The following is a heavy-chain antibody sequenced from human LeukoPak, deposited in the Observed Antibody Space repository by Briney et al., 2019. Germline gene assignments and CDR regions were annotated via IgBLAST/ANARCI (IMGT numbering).Heavy chain of an antibody. CDR1: GGTFSSYA. CDR3: ARGFLGYCTNGVCYTGNWFDP. CDR2: IIPIFGTA. J-gene: IGHJ5*02. D-gene: IGHD2-8*01. V-gene: IGHV1-69*06. Sequence: ASVKVSCKASGGTFSSYAISWVRQAPGQGLEWMGGIIPIFGTANYAQKFQGRVTITADKSTSTAYMELSSLRSEDTAVYYCARGFLGYCTNGVCYTGNWFDPWGQGTLVTVSS.